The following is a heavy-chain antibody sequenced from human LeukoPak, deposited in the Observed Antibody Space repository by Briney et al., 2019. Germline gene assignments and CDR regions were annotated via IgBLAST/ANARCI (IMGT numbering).Heavy chain of an antibody. Sequence: GGSLRLSCAASGFTFSSYGMHWVRQAPGKGLEWVAFIRYDGSNKYYADSVKGRFTISRDNSKNTLYLQMNSLRAEDTAVYYCAKDQGYYDSSGYYLYWGQGTLVTVSS. V-gene: IGHV3-30*02. J-gene: IGHJ4*02. CDR3: AKDQGYYDSSGYYLY. CDR2: IRYDGSNK. D-gene: IGHD3-22*01. CDR1: GFTFSSYG.